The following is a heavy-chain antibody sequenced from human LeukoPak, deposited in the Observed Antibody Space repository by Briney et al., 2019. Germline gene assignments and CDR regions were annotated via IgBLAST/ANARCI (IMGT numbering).Heavy chain of an antibody. CDR3: ARHPYFGELSPHVYYWHMDV. CDR1: GFTFNSYH. V-gene: IGHV3-21*01. D-gene: IGHD3-10*01. CDR2: ITSSSSYT. J-gene: IGHJ6*03. Sequence: PGGSLRLSCAASGFTFNSYHMNWVRQAPGKGLEWVSSITSSSSYTYYAESVKGRFTISRDNAENSLYLQMNSLRAEDTAVYYCARHPYFGELSPHVYYWHMDVWGKGTTVTISS.